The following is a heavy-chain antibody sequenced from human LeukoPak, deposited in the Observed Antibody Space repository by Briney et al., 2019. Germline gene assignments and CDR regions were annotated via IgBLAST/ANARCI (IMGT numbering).Heavy chain of an antibody. J-gene: IGHJ4*02. CDR1: GYIFTNYY. D-gene: IGHD3-3*01. CDR2: INPSGGST. CDR3: ARDRSKIFGVVTIDY. V-gene: IGHV1-46*01. Sequence: ASVKVSCKASGYIFTNYYIHWVRQAPGQGLEWMGVINPSGGSTNYAQKFQGRVTMTRDMSTSTAYMELSSLRSEDTAVYYCARDRSKIFGVVTIDYWGQGTLVTVSS.